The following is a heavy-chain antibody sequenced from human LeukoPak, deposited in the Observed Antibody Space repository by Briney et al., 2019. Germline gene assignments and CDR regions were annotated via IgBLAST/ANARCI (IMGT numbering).Heavy chain of an antibody. J-gene: IGHJ4*02. V-gene: IGHV3-11*01. CDR1: GFTFSDYY. Sequence: GGSLRLSCAASGFTFSDYYMSWIRQAPGKGLEWVPYISSSGSTIYYADSVKGRFTISRDNAKNSLYLQMNSLRAEDTAVYYCARGRLYSGSYRYYFDYWGQGTLVTVSS. D-gene: IGHD1-26*01. CDR3: ARGRLYSGSYRYYFDY. CDR2: ISSSGSTI.